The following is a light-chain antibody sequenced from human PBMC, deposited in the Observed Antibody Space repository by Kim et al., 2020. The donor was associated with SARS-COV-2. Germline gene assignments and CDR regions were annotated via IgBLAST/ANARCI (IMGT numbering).Light chain of an antibody. CDR1: SANIGAGYD. J-gene: IGLJ2*01. CDR2: GNS. CDR3: QSYDSSLSGSV. Sequence: QKATISCTGSSANIGAGYDVHWYQQLPVTAPKLLIYGNSNRPSGVPDRFSGSKSGTSASLAITGLQAEDEADYYCQSYDSSLSGSVFGGGTQLTVL. V-gene: IGLV1-40*01.